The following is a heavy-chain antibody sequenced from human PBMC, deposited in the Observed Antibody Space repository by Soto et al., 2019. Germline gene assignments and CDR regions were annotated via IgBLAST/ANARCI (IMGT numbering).Heavy chain of an antibody. CDR3: EKEVRSMIVVVITSFDY. CDR2: ISGSGGST. D-gene: IGHD3-22*01. CDR1: GFTFSSYA. J-gene: IGHJ4*02. V-gene: IGHV3-23*01. Sequence: EVQLLESGGGLVQPGGSLRISCAASGFTFSSYAMSWVRQAPGKGLAWVSAISGSGGSTYYADSVKGRFTISRDNPNNTLYLKMNSLRAEATAVYYCEKEVRSMIVVVITSFDYWCQETLVNVSS.